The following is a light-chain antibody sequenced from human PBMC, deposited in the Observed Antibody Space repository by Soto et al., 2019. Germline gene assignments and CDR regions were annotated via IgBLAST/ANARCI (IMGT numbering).Light chain of an antibody. CDR2: GAS. V-gene: IGKV3-20*01. CDR1: QSVSSSY. J-gene: IGKJ1*01. Sequence: EIVLTQSPGTLSLSPGERATRSCRASQSVSSSYLAWYQQKPGQAPRLLIFGASNRATGIPDRFSGSGSGTDFTLTISRLEPEDFAVYYCQQYDGSLWTFGQGTKVEIK. CDR3: QQYDGSLWT.